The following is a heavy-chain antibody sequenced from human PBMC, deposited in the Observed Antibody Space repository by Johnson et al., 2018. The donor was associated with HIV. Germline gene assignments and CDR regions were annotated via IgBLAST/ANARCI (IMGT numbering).Heavy chain of an antibody. J-gene: IGHJ3*02. CDR2: IYDGGDT. CDR3: ARDFTVFGVVKTGVRAFDI. CDR1: SSNY. D-gene: IGHD3-3*01. Sequence: VQLVESGGGVVQPGGSLRLSCVGSSNYKSWVRQAPGKGLEWVSVIYDGGDTYYADSVKGRFAISRDNSENTLYLQMNSLRAEDTAVYYCARDFTVFGVVKTGVRAFDIWGQGTMVTVSS. V-gene: IGHV3-53*01.